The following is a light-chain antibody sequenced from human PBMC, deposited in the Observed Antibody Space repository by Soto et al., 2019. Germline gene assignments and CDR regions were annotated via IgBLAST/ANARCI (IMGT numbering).Light chain of an antibody. V-gene: IGLV2-14*01. CDR2: YVS. CDR3: SSYTTATSTQV. J-gene: IGLJ1*01. Sequence: QSVLTQPASVSGSPGQSLTISCTGTGSEFGGNNYVSWYQQHPGTAPKLMISYVSNRPSGVPNRFSGSKSGNTASLSISELQAEDEADYYCSSYTTATSTQVFGSGTKVTVL. CDR1: GSEFGGNNY.